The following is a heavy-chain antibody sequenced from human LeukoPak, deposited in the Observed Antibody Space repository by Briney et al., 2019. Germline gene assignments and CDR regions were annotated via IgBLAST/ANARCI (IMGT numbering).Heavy chain of an antibody. V-gene: IGHV3-23*01. Sequence: GGSLRLSCAASGFSFGSYAMSWVRQAPGKGLEWVSFISGSGGSTYYADSVKGRFTISRDNSKNTLYLQMNSLRAEDTAVYYCARPVGYSYGGGFDYWGQGTLVTVSS. CDR1: GFSFGSYA. D-gene: IGHD5-18*01. CDR3: ARPVGYSYGGGFDY. J-gene: IGHJ4*02. CDR2: ISGSGGST.